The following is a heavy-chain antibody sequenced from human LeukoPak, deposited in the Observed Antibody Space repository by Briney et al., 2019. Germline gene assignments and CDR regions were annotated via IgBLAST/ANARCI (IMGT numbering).Heavy chain of an antibody. D-gene: IGHD4-17*01. CDR1: GYSISSGYY. V-gene: IGHV4-38-2*02. Sequence: SETLSLTCTVSGYSISSGYYWGWIRPPPGKGLEWIASIYHGGNTFYNPSLKSRVTISVDTPKNQVSLKLSSVTAADTAVYYCARVMTTATTWAFDIWGQGTMVTVSS. J-gene: IGHJ3*02. CDR2: IYHGGNT. CDR3: ARVMTTATTWAFDI.